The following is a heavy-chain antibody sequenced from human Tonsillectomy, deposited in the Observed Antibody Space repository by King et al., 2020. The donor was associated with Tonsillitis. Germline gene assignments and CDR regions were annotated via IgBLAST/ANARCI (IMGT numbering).Heavy chain of an antibody. J-gene: IGHJ6*02. V-gene: IGHV1-46*03. CDR1: GYTFTRYY. CDR2: INPSGGST. CDR3: ARDVRPGYCSSTSCSDGMDV. Sequence: VQLVQSGAEVKKPGASVKVSCKASGYTFTRYYMYWVRQAPGQGLEWMGIINPSGGSTSYAQKFQGRVTMTRDTSTRTVYMELSSLRSEDTAVYYCARDVRPGYCSSTSCSDGMDVWGQGTTVTVSS. D-gene: IGHD2-2*01.